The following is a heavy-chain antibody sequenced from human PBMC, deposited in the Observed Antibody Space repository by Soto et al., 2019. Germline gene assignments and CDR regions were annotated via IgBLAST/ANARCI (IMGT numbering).Heavy chain of an antibody. CDR3: ARNYYDGSGTFY. Sequence: SETLSLTCTVSSDSISNRKYCWAWIRQPPGKGLEWIGNIYYRGDTHYNPSLKSRITMSVDESKNQFSLRVNSVTAADTAVYYCARNYYDGSGTFYWGQGTLVTVSS. CDR1: SDSISNRKYC. V-gene: IGHV4-39*01. D-gene: IGHD3-22*01. J-gene: IGHJ4*02. CDR2: IYYRGDT.